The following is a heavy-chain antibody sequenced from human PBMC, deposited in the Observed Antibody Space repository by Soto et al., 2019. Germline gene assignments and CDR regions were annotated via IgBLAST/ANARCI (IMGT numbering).Heavy chain of an antibody. CDR3: ALIFFGRSVAGGYFYMDV. V-gene: IGHV2-26*01. D-gene: IGHD6-19*01. CDR2: IFSNDEK. Sequence: HVTLKEPGPVLVKPTETLTLTCTVSGFSLSNGKVGVSWLRQPPGKALEWLAHIFSNDEKSYRPSLKSRLTISEDTSKSQVVLTVNLVDPVDTATYDCALIFFGRSVAGGYFYMDVWGKGTPVTVSS. J-gene: IGHJ6*03. CDR1: GFSLSNGKVG.